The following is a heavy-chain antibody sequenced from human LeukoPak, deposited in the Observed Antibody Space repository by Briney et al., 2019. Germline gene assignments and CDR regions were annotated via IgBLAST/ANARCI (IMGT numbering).Heavy chain of an antibody. V-gene: IGHV3-53*01. D-gene: IGHD7-27*01. Sequence: PGGSLRLSCAASGFTVSSNYMSWVRQAPGKGLEWVSVIYSGGSTYYADAVKGRFTISRDNSKNTLYLQMNSLRAEDTAVYYCASPGVAGLIQHWGQGTLVTVSS. CDR2: IYSGGST. CDR1: GFTVSSNY. CDR3: ASPGVAGLIQH. J-gene: IGHJ1*01.